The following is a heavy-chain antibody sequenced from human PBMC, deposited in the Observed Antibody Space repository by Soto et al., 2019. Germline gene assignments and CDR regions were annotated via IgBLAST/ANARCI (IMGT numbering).Heavy chain of an antibody. D-gene: IGHD3-10*01. V-gene: IGHV3-9*01. J-gene: IGHJ5*02. CDR1: GFTFDDYA. Sequence: EVQLVESGGGLVQPGRSLRLSCAASGFTFDDYAMHWVRQAPGKGLEWVSGISWNSGSIGYADSVKGRFTISRDNAKKSLYLQMNSQRAEDTALYYCAKARFLKRTLSWFDPRGQGAMVTVSS. CDR2: ISWNSGSI. CDR3: AKARFLKRTLSWFDP.